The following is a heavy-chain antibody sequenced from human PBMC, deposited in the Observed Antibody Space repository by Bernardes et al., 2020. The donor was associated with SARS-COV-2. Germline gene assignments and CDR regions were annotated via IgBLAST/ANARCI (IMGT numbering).Heavy chain of an antibody. V-gene: IGHV3-7*01. CDR3: ARVIRDFWSGHYTLDY. D-gene: IGHD3-3*01. J-gene: IGHJ4*02. Sequence: GGSLRLSCAASGFSFSTYWMSWVRQAPGKGLEWVANIKQDGSEKYYVDSVKGRFTISRDNAKNSLYLQISSLRAEDTALYYCARVIRDFWSGHYTLDYWGQGTLVTVSS. CDR1: GFSFSTYW. CDR2: IKQDGSEK.